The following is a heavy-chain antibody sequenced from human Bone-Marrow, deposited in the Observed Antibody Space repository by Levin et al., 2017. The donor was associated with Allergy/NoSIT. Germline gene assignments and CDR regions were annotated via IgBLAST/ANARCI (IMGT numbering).Heavy chain of an antibody. CDR1: GFTFSSFA. D-gene: IGHD3-9*01. V-gene: IGHV3-30*18. CDR2: MSYDGSNK. CDR3: VKGWDYDILTSFSDPFDALEI. Sequence: GGSLRLSCAASGFTFSSFAMHWVRQAPGEGLEWVAVMSYDGSNKFYGDSVKGRFTISRDNSNRTLHLQMNSLRVEDTAVYYCVKGWDYDILTSFSDPFDALEIWGQGTMVTVSS. J-gene: IGHJ3*02.